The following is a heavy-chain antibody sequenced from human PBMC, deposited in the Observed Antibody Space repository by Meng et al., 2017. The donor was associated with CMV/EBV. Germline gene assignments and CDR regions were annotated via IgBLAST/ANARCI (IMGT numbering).Heavy chain of an antibody. Sequence: ESLKISCTVSGGSISSSSYYWGWIRQPPGKGLEWIGSIYYSGSTYYNPSLKSRVTISVDTSKNQFSLKLSSVTAADTAVYYCARLRYNWNYGADYWGQGTLVTVSS. CDR2: IYYSGST. D-gene: IGHD1-7*01. CDR1: GGSISSSSYY. J-gene: IGHJ4*02. CDR3: ARLRYNWNYGADY. V-gene: IGHV4-39*01.